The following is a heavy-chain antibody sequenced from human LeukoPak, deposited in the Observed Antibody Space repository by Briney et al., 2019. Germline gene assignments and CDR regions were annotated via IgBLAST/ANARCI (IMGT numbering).Heavy chain of an antibody. CDR1: GFTFSSYE. D-gene: IGHD3-10*01. J-gene: IGHJ3*02. CDR2: ISSSGSTI. V-gene: IGHV3-48*03. CDR3: AKPGITMVRGLSDAFDI. Sequence: GGSLRLSCAASGFTFSSYEMNWVRQAPGKGLEWVSYISSSGSTIYYADSVKGRFTISRDNAKNSLYLQMNSLRAEDTAVYYCAKPGITMVRGLSDAFDIWGQGTTVTVSS.